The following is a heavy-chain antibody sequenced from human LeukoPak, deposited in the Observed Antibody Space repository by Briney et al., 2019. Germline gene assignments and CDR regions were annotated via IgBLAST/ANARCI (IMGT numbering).Heavy chain of an antibody. CDR2: INTSGGT. CDR3: ARDNRGYDY. Sequence: SETLSLTCTVSGGSISSYYWSWIRQPAGKRLEWIGRINTSGGTNYKPSLRSRVTMSVDTSNNQFSLKLNSVTAADTAVYYCARDNRGYDYWGQGTPVTVSS. D-gene: IGHD3-16*01. J-gene: IGHJ4*02. CDR1: GGSISSYY. V-gene: IGHV4-4*07.